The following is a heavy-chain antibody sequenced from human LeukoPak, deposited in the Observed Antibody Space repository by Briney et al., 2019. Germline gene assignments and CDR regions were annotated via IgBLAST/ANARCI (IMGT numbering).Heavy chain of an antibody. Sequence: SETLSLTCTVSGGSISSSSYYWGWIRQPPGKGLEWIGSIYYSGSTYYNPSLKSRVTISVDTSKNQFSLKLSSVTAADTAVYYCARITAMVTKGGAFDIWGQGTMVTVSS. J-gene: IGHJ3*02. CDR2: IYYSGST. CDR3: ARITAMVTKGGAFDI. V-gene: IGHV4-39*07. CDR1: GGSISSSSYY. D-gene: IGHD5-18*01.